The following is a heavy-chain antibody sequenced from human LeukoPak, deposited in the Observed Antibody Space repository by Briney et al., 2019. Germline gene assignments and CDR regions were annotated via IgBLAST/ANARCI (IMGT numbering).Heavy chain of an antibody. CDR1: GFTFSSYA. D-gene: IGHD6-13*01. CDR3: AKPGAKQQLRPGYFDY. CDR2: ISYDGSNK. Sequence: GGSLRLSCAASGFTFSSYAMHWVRQAPGKGLEWVAVISYDGSNKYYADSVKGRFTISRDNSKNTLYLQMNSLRAEDTAVYYCAKPGAKQQLRPGYFDYWGQGTLVTVSS. V-gene: IGHV3-30-3*02. J-gene: IGHJ4*02.